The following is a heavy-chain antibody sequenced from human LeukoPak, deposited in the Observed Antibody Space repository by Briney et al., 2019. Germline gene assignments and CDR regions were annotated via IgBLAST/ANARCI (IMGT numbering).Heavy chain of an antibody. CDR1: EYSFTSYW. CDR3: ATVPRIPAVGNTLYFRH. D-gene: IGHD6-13*01. J-gene: IGHJ1*01. Sequence: AQSLPISCKGSEYSFTSYWIGWVRQMPGKGLEWMGIINPGDSDTRYSPSFQGQVPISVDKSISTAYLQWSSLKASDTAMYFCATVPRIPAVGNTLYFRHWGQGT. V-gene: IGHV5-51*01. CDR2: INPGDSDT.